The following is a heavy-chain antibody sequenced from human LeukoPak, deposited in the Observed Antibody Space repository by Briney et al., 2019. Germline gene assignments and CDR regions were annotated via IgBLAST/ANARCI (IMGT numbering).Heavy chain of an antibody. V-gene: IGHV1-18*01. CDR1: GYTFTSYG. J-gene: IGHJ5*02. CDR3: ARVKSVTTGNWFDP. CDR2: IIAYNGNT. D-gene: IGHD4-17*01. Sequence: ASVKVSCKASGYTFTSYGISWVRQAPGQGLEWMGWIIAYNGNTNYAQKLQGRVTMTTDTSTSTAYMELRSLRSDDTAVYYCARVKSVTTGNWFDPWGQGTLVTVSS.